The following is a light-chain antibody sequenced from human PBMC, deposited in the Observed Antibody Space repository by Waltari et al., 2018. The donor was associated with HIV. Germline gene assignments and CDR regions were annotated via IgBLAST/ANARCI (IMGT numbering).Light chain of an antibody. V-gene: IGLV2-8*01. CDR1: SSDIGAYDF. CDR2: EVT. CDR3: SSYGDSLKVL. J-gene: IGLJ2*01. Sequence: QSALTQPPSASGSLGQSVTISCTGSSSDIGAYDFVSWFQQHPHSAPKLLLYEVTRRPSTVSDRFSGSQSGNTAFLTVAGLQPDDEATEFCSSYGDSLKVLFGGGTNVTVL.